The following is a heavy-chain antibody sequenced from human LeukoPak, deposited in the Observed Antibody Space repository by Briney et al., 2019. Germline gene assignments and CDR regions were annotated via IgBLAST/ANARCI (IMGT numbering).Heavy chain of an antibody. Sequence: GGSLRLSCAASGFTFSSYGMSWVRQAPGKGLEWVSAISGSGGSTYYADSVKGRFTISRDNSKNTLYLQMNSLRAEDTAVYYCAKDLAVAGIAGYDYWGQGTLVTVSS. D-gene: IGHD6-19*01. J-gene: IGHJ4*02. CDR2: ISGSGGST. CDR1: GFTFSSYG. V-gene: IGHV3-23*01. CDR3: AKDLAVAGIAGYDY.